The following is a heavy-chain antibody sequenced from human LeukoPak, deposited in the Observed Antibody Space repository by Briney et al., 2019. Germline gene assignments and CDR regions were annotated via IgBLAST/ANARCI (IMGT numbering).Heavy chain of an antibody. CDR3: VREGPIRFLEQIDY. CDR2: IHHTGTT. D-gene: IGHD3-3*01. J-gene: IGHJ4*02. Sequence: SETLSLTCTVSSGSIGSYYWGWIRQPPGKGLEWIGNIHHTGTTSYNPSLESRVTISVDLSKNQFSLRLSSVTAADTALYFCVREGPIRFLEQIDYWGQGTLVTVSS. V-gene: IGHV4-39*07. CDR1: SGSIGSYY.